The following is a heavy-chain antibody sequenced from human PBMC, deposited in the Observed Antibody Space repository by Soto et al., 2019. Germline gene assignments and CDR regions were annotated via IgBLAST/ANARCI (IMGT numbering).Heavy chain of an antibody. CDR2: ISAYNGNT. CDR3: ARGRYGDY. CDR1: GYTFTSYG. J-gene: IGHJ4*02. Sequence: QVHLVQSGAEVKKPGASVKVSCKSSGYTFTSYGITWVRQAPGQGLEWMGWISAYNGNTDYAQKLQGRVIVTRDTSTSTAYMELRSLIYDDTTVYYCARGRYGDYGGQGARVTVSS. V-gene: IGHV1-18*01. D-gene: IGHD1-1*01.